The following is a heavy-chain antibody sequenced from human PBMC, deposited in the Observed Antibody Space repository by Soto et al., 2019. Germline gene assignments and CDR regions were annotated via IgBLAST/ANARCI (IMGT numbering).Heavy chain of an antibody. D-gene: IGHD1-26*01. J-gene: IGHJ4*01. V-gene: IGHV6-1*01. Sequence: QTLSLTCAITGDSVSSNSAGWSWVRQSPSRGLEWLGRTYYRSKWYYEYAVSVRGRITINPDASKNQYSLQLNSVTPEDTAVYFCARGEQYSGRIFDYWGQGTLVTVSS. CDR3: ARGEQYSGRIFDY. CDR1: GDSVSSNSAG. CDR2: TYYRSKWYY.